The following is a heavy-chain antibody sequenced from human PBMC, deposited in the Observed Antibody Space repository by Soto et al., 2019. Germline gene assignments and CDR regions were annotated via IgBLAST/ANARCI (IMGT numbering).Heavy chain of an antibody. D-gene: IGHD3-22*01. Sequence: PSETLSLTCTVSGDSISSSTYYWGWIRQSPGKGLEWIGNIHYSGSTYYSTSLKTRLTISKDTSKNQVVLTMTNMDPVDTATYYCXRVPGYYDSSGFIGFDSWGQGTLVTVSS. CDR2: IHYSGST. V-gene: IGHV4-39*06. CDR3: XRVPGYYDSSGFIGFDS. CDR1: GDSISSSTYY. J-gene: IGHJ4*02.